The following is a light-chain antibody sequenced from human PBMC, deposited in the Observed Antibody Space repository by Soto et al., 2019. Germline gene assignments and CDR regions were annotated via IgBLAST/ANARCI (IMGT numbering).Light chain of an antibody. V-gene: IGKV1-5*01. CDR1: QTISTW. CDR2: DAS. J-gene: IGKJ4*01. Sequence: DIQVTQSPPTLSASVGDRVTITCRASQTISTWMAWYQQKPGKAPKLLVYDASTLQSGVASRFSGSGSGTEFTLIISSLQPEDFATYYCQQYTSYPLTFGGGTKVDIK. CDR3: QQYTSYPLT.